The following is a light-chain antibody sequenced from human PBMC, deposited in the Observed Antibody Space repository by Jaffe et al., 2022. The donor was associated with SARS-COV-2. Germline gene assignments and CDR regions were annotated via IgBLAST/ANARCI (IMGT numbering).Light chain of an antibody. V-gene: IGKV1-39*01. Sequence: DIQMTQSPSSLSASVGDRVTITCRASRAISSFLNWYQQKPGKAPKLLIYAASSLPSGVSSRFSGSGSGTDFTLTISSLQPEDFATYYCQQSYSTPLTFGGGTKVEIK. J-gene: IGKJ4*01. CDR1: RAISSF. CDR3: QQSYSTPLT. CDR2: AAS.